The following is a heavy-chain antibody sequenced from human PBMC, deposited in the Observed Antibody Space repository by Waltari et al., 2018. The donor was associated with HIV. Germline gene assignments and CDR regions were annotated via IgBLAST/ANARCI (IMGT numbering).Heavy chain of an antibody. CDR1: GLSVSSNY. CDR3: ARVRSIMGRFLGFDY. V-gene: IGHV3-53*01. J-gene: IGHJ4*02. D-gene: IGHD3-3*02. Sequence: ASGLSVSSNYMNWVRQAPGKGLEWVSVIYRSGDAYYADFVKGRFTISRDNSKNTLYLQMNSLRAEDTAVYYCARVRSIMGRFLGFDYWGQGTLVTVSS. CDR2: IYRSGDA.